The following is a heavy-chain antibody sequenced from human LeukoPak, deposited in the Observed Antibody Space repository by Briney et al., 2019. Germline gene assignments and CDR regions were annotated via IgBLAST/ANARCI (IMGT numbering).Heavy chain of an antibody. Sequence: GGSLRLSCEVSGFAFGNFAMSWVRQAPGKRLEWVSGIGGSGAGTYYGDSVKGRFTISRDNSKNTLYLQMNSLRAEDTAVYYCAKGRVATPGDAFDIWGQGTMVTVSS. J-gene: IGHJ3*02. CDR1: GFAFGNFA. CDR3: AKGRVATPGDAFDI. D-gene: IGHD5-12*01. V-gene: IGHV3-23*01. CDR2: IGGSGAGT.